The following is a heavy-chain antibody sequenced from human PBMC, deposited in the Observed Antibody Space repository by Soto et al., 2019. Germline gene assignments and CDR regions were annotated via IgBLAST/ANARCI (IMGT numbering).Heavy chain of an antibody. V-gene: IGHV4-34*01. CDR2: INHSGST. CDR1: GGSFSGYY. D-gene: IGHD5-18*01. J-gene: IGHJ6*02. Sequence: SETLSLTCAVYGGSFSGYYWSWIRQPPGKGLEWIGEINHSGSTNYNPSLKSRVTISVDTSKNQFSLKLSSVTAADTAVYYCARSPWIQLWLPGYYYYSMDVWGQGTTVTVSS. CDR3: ARSPWIQLWLPGYYYYSMDV.